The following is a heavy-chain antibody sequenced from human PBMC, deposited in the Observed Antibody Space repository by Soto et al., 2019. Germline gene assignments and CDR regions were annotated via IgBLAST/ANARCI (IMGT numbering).Heavy chain of an antibody. J-gene: IGHJ5*02. CDR3: ARARAIAAAGISWFDP. CDR1: GFTFSSYW. CDR2: INSDGSSR. Sequence: EVQLVESGGGLVQPGGSLRLSCAASGFTFSSYWMHWVRQAPGKGLVWVSRINSDGSSRSYADSVKGRFTISIDNAKNTLYLQMNSLRAEDTAVYYCARARAIAAAGISWFDPWGKGTLVTVSS. D-gene: IGHD6-13*01. V-gene: IGHV3-74*01.